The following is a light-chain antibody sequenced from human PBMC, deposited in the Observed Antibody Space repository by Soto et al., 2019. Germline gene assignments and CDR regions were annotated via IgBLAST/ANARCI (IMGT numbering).Light chain of an antibody. V-gene: IGLV2-11*01. CDR1: SSDVGGYNY. CDR2: DVN. Sequence: SALTQPRSVSGSPGQSVTISCTGTSSDVGGYNYVSWSQQHPGKAPKLMIYDVNKRPSGVPDRFSGSKSGNTASLTISGLQAEDEADYYCCSYTGSYTWVFGGGTQLTVL. J-gene: IGLJ3*02. CDR3: CSYTGSYTWV.